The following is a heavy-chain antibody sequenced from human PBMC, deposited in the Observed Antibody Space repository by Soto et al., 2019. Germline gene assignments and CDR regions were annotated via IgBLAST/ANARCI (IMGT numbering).Heavy chain of an antibody. V-gene: IGHV3-7*01. CDR2: IKQDGSEK. J-gene: IGHJ2*01. Sequence: GGSLRLSCAASGFTFSSYWMSWVRQAPGKGLEWVANIKQDGSEKYYVDSMKGRFTISRDNAKNSLYLQMNSLRAEDTAVYYCAAWSSYWYFDLWGRGTLVTVSS. CDR3: AAWSSYWYFDL. CDR1: GFTFSSYW. D-gene: IGHD3-3*01.